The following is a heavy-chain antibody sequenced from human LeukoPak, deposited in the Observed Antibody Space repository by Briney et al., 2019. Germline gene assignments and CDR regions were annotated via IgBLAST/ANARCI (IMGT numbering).Heavy chain of an antibody. V-gene: IGHV3-21*01. CDR1: GLTFSSYI. Sequence: GGSLRLSCAASGLTFSSYIMNWVRQAPGKGLEWVSSISSSSSYIYYADSVKGRFTISRDNAKNSLYLQVNSLRAEDTAVYYCARPNLYSTSLDAFDIWGQGTMVTVSS. J-gene: IGHJ3*02. CDR3: ARPNLYSTSLDAFDI. CDR2: ISSSSSYI. D-gene: IGHD2-8*01.